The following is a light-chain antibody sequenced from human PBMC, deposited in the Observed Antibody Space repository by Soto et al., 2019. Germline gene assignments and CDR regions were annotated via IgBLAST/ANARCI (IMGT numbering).Light chain of an antibody. CDR3: QQYNSWPRT. V-gene: IGKV3-15*01. J-gene: IGKJ1*01. Sequence: EIVMTQSPATLSVSPGERATLSCRASQSVSSNLAGYQQKPGQAPRLLIYGESTRATGIPARFSGSGSGTEFTLTISRLQSEDFAVYYCQQYNSWPRTFGEGTKVEIK. CDR1: QSVSSN. CDR2: GES.